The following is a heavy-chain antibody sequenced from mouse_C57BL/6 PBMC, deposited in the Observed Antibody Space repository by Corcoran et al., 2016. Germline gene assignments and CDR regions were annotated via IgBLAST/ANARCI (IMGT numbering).Heavy chain of an antibody. CDR1: GYTFTDYY. J-gene: IGHJ2*01. CDR3: ARSYSNYYFDY. Sequence: EVQLQQSGPELVKPGASVKISCKASGYTFTDYYMNWVKQSHGKSLEWIGDINPNNGGTSYNQKFKGKATLTVDKSSSTAYMELRSLTSEDSAVYYWARSYSNYYFDYWGQGTTLTVSS. CDR2: INPNNGGT. D-gene: IGHD2-5*01. V-gene: IGHV1-26*01.